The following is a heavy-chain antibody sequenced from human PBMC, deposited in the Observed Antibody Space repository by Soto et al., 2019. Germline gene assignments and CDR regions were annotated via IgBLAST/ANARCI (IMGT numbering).Heavy chain of an antibody. CDR3: AKDSQVLHLGELSLRGGLDY. D-gene: IGHD3-16*02. Sequence: PGGSRRLSGAASGFTFSSYGMHWVRQAPGKGLEGVAVISYDGSNKYYADSVKGRFTISRDNSKNPLYLQMNSLRAEDTAVYYCAKDSQVLHLGELSLRGGLDYWGQGTLVTVSS. CDR2: ISYDGSNK. CDR1: GFTFSSYG. V-gene: IGHV3-30*18. J-gene: IGHJ4*02.